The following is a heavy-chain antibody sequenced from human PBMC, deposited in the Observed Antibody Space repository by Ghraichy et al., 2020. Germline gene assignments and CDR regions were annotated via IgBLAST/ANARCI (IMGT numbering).Heavy chain of an antibody. CDR2: ISYDGSNK. V-gene: IGHV3-30*18. CDR3: AKGLFYYNSGIYDAVYFYYGIDV. Sequence: GGSLRLSCAVSGFTFSNYAMHWVRQAPGKGLEWVAVISYDGSNKYYADSVKGRFTISRDNSKNTVFLQMNSLRAEDTALYYCAKGLFYYNSGIYDAVYFYYGIDVWGHGTTVTVSS. CDR1: GFTFSNYA. J-gene: IGHJ6*02. D-gene: IGHD3-10*01.